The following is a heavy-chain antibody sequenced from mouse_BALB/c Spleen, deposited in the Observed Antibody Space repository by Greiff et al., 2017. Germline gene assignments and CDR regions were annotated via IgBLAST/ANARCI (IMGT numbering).Heavy chain of an antibody. D-gene: IGHD1-1*01. J-gene: IGHJ4*01. CDR3: ARQGITTVVDPYYAMDY. V-gene: IGHV5-12-1*01. CDR1: GFAFSSYD. CDR2: ISSGGGST. Sequence: EVMLVESGGGLVKPGGSLKLSCAASGFAFSSYDMSWVRQTPEKRLEWVAYISSGGGSTYYPDTVKGRFTISRDNAKNTLYLQMSSLKSEDTAMYYCARQGITTVVDPYYAMDYWGQGTSVTVSS.